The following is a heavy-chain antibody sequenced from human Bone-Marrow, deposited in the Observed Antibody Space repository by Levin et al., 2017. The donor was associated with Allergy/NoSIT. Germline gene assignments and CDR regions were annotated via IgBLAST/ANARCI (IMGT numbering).Heavy chain of an antibody. D-gene: IGHD3-3*01. Sequence: SVKVSCKASGGTFSSYAISWVRQAPGQGLEWMGGIIPIFGTANYAQKFQGRVTITADKSTSTAYMELSSLRSEDTAVYYCARVPFGVVDDYYYMDVWGKGTTVTVSS. CDR1: GGTFSSYA. J-gene: IGHJ6*03. V-gene: IGHV1-69*06. CDR2: IIPIFGTA. CDR3: ARVPFGVVDDYYYMDV.